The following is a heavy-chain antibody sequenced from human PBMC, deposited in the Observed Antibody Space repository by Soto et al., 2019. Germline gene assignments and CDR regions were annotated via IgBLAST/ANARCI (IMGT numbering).Heavy chain of an antibody. Sequence: GESLKISCAASGFTFSGSAMHWVRQASGKGLEWVGRIRSKANSYATAYAASVKGRFTISRDDSKNTAYLQMNSLKTEDTAVYYCTSHPAAGDYWGQGTLVTVSS. CDR2: IRSKANSYAT. CDR1: GFTFSGSA. D-gene: IGHD6-13*01. J-gene: IGHJ4*02. CDR3: TSHPAAGDY. V-gene: IGHV3-73*01.